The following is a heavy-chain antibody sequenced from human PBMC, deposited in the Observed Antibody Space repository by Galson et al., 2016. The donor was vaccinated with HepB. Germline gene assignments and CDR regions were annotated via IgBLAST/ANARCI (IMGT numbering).Heavy chain of an antibody. J-gene: IGHJ4*02. D-gene: IGHD1-1*01. V-gene: IGHV3-21*01. CDR3: ARLVENWNEAGRFDS. CDR2: ISSSSTYI. Sequence: SLRLSCAASGFTFSSYSMNWVRQAPGKGLERVSFISSSSTYIYYADSVRGRFTISRDNAKNSLYLQMNSQRAEDTAVYYCARLVENWNEAGRFDSWGQGTLVTVSS. CDR1: GFTFSSYS.